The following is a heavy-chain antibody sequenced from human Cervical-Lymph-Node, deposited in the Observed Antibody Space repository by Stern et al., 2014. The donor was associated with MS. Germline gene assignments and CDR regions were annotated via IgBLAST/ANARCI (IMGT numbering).Heavy chain of an antibody. CDR2: LYPGASDT. V-gene: IGHV5-51*03. CDR1: GYSFANFW. J-gene: IGHJ4*02. CDR3: ARRGLGYDGADY. Sequence: EVQLVESGAEVKKPGESLKISCKVSGYSFANFWFGWVRQVPGKGLEWMGFLYPGASDTRYSPSFQGQVTIAADESISTAYVQWSSLKASDTGIYYCARRGLGYDGADYWGQGTLVTVSS. D-gene: IGHD3-16*01.